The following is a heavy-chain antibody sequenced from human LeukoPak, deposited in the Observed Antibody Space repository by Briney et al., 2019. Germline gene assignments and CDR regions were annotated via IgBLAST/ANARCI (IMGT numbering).Heavy chain of an antibody. CDR3: ARAGDDSSGYYPYYFDY. CDR1: GYTFTGYY. J-gene: IGHJ4*02. CDR2: INPNSGGT. V-gene: IGHV1-2*02. D-gene: IGHD3-22*01. Sequence: GASVKVSCKASGYTFTGYYMHWVRQAPGQGLEWMGWINPNSGGTNYAQKFQGRVTMTRDTSISTAYMELSRLRSDDTAVYYCARAGDDSSGYYPYYFDYWGQGTLVTVSS.